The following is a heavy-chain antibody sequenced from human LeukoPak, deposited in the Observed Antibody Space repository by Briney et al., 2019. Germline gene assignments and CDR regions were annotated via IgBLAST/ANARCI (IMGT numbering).Heavy chain of an antibody. V-gene: IGHV4-59*01. CDR3: VRSADRVIREAPPYYYYYMDV. J-gene: IGHJ6*03. CDR1: GGSISTYY. D-gene: IGHD3-22*01. Sequence: SETLSLTCTVSGGSISTYYWSWVRQPPGKGLEWLGYGYYSGSTDYIPSLKSRVTISVDTSKNQFSLKLTSVTAADTAVYYCVRSADRVIREAPPYYYYYMDVWGKGTTVTVSS. CDR2: GYYSGST.